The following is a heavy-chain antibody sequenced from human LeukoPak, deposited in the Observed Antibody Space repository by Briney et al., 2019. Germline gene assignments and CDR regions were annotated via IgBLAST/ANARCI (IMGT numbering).Heavy chain of an antibody. CDR3: VKQSGSSWYAED. Sequence: PGESLKISCKGSGSSFTNYWIGWVRQLPGKGLEWMGIIYPGDSDTRYSPSFQGQVTISADKSINTAYLQWSSLKASDTAMYYCVKQSGSSWYAEDWGQGTLVTVSS. CDR2: IYPGDSDT. CDR1: GSSFTNYW. V-gene: IGHV5-51*01. D-gene: IGHD6-13*01. J-gene: IGHJ4*02.